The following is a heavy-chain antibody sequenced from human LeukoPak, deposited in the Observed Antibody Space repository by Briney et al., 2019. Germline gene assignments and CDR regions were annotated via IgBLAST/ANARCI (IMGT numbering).Heavy chain of an antibody. D-gene: IGHD1-26*01. CDR2: ISAYNGNT. CDR3: ARRIVGASCMDY. Sequence: GASVKVSCKASGYTFTNYGISWVRQAPGQGLEWMGWISAYNGNTNYAQKLQGRVTMTTDTSTSTAYIELRSLRSDDTAVYYCARRIVGASCMDYWGQGTLVTVSS. CDR1: GYTFTNYG. V-gene: IGHV1-18*01. J-gene: IGHJ4*02.